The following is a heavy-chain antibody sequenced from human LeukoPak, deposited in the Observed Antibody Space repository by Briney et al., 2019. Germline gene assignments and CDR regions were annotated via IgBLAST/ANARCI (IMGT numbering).Heavy chain of an antibody. CDR1: GFTFSTYS. D-gene: IGHD4-17*01. CDR3: ARNDDSDQGIDY. CDR2: ISSSTTFM. V-gene: IGHV3-21*01. Sequence: PGGSLRLSCAASGFTFSTYSMNWVRQAPGKGLEYVSSISSSTTFMFYAESVKGRFTISRDNAKSSLYLQMYSLRAEGTAVYYCARNDDSDQGIDYWGQGTLVTVSS. J-gene: IGHJ4*02.